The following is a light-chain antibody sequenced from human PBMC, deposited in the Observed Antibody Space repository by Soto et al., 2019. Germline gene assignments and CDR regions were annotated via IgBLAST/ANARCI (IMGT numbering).Light chain of an antibody. V-gene: IGKV3D-7*01. J-gene: IGKJ5*01. CDR1: QSVSSSY. CDR2: GAT. Sequence: EIVMTQSPATLSLSPGERATLSCRASQSVSSSYLAWYQQKPGQAPRLLNHGATTRATGIPARFSGSGSGTDYTLTISSLQPEDFATYYCQQSYRTPTFGQGTRLEIK. CDR3: QQSYRTPT.